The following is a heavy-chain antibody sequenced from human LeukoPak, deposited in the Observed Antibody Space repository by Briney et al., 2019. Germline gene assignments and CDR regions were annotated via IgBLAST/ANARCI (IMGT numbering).Heavy chain of an antibody. CDR3: ARNRGAGTTGVWFDP. Sequence: SETLSLTCTVSGGSISSYYWSWIRQPPGKGLEWIGYIYYSGSTNYNPSLKSRVTISVDTSKNQFSLKLSSVTAADTAVYYCARNRGAGTTGVWFDPWGQGTLVTVSS. CDR1: GGSISSYY. J-gene: IGHJ5*02. V-gene: IGHV4-59*01. D-gene: IGHD1-1*01. CDR2: IYYSGST.